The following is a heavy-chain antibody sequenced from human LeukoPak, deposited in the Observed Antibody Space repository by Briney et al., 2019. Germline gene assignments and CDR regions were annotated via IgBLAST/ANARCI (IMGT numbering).Heavy chain of an antibody. D-gene: IGHD6-19*01. CDR2: ISGSGGST. J-gene: IGHJ3*02. V-gene: IGHV3-23*01. CDR3: ACDLSSGWSNDAFDI. CDR1: GFTFSSYA. Sequence: PPGGSLRLSCAASGFTFSSYAMSWVRQAPGKGLEWVSAISGSGGSTYYADSVKGRFTISRDNSKNTLYLQMNSLRAEDTAVYYCACDLSSGWSNDAFDIWGQGTMVTVSS.